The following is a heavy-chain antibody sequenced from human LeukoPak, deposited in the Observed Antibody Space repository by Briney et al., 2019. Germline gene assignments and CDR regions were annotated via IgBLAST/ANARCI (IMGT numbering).Heavy chain of an antibody. V-gene: IGHV3-33*03. J-gene: IGHJ4*02. Sequence: PGGSLRLSCAASGFTFSSYGMHWVRQAPGKGLEWVAVIWYDGSNKYYADSVKGRFTISRDNAKNSLYLQMNSLRAEDTAVYYCASGSDMVRGATPGDYFDYWGQGTLVTVSS. CDR1: GFTFSSYG. CDR3: ASGSDMVRGATPGDYFDY. CDR2: IWYDGSNK. D-gene: IGHD3-10*01.